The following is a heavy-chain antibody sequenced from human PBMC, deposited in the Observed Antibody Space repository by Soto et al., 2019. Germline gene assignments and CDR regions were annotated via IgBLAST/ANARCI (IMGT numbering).Heavy chain of an antibody. J-gene: IGHJ5*02. V-gene: IGHV1-18*01. D-gene: IGHD2-15*01. CDR2: ISAYNGNT. CDR1: GYTFTSYG. Sequence: ASVKVSCKASGYTFTSYGISWVRQAPGQGLEWMGWISAYNGNTNYAQKLQGRVTMTTDTSTSTAYMELRSLRSDDTAGYYCARSALVVVAAPPVLRNWFAPWGQGPLVTVSS. CDR3: ARSALVVVAAPPVLRNWFAP.